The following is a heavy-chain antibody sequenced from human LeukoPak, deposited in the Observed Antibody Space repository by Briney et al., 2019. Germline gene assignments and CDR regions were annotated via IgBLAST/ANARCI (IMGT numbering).Heavy chain of an antibody. Sequence: PGGSLRLSCAASGFTFSSYAMSWVRQAPGKGLEWVSAISGSGGSTYYADSVKGRFTISRDNSKNTLYLQMNSLRAEDTAVYYCAKGYPDYSGSYRPGPYYFDYWGQGTLVTVSS. V-gene: IGHV3-23*01. CDR3: AKGYPDYSGSYRPGPYYFDY. D-gene: IGHD1-26*01. J-gene: IGHJ4*02. CDR1: GFTFSSYA. CDR2: ISGSGGST.